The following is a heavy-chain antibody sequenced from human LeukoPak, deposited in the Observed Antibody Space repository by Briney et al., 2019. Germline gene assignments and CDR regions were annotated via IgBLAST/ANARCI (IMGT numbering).Heavy chain of an antibody. CDR2: ISTSGSTT. J-gene: IGHJ1*01. V-gene: IGHV3-48*03. CDR3: ARDHIVVVVAAQKGEYFQH. Sequence: PGGSLRLSCAASGFTFSSFEMNWVRQAPGKGLEWVSYISTSGSTTYYADSVKGRFTISRDNAKNSLYLQMNSLRAEGTAVYYCARDHIVVVVAAQKGEYFQHWGQGTLVTVSS. CDR1: GFTFSSFE. D-gene: IGHD2-15*01.